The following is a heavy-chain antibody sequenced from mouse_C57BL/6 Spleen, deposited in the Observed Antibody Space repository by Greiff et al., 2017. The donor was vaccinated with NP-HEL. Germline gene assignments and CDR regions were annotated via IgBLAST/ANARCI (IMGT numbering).Heavy chain of an antibody. J-gene: IGHJ2*01. Sequence: VQLQQSGPELVKPGASVKISCKASGYAFSSSWMNWVKQRPGKGLEWIGRIYPGDGDTNYNGKFKGKATLTADKSSSTAYMQLSSLTSEDSAVYVCARGGYDYDNYWGQGTTLTVSS. CDR1: GYAFSSSW. D-gene: IGHD2-4*01. CDR3: ARGGYDYDNY. CDR2: IYPGDGDT. V-gene: IGHV1-82*01.